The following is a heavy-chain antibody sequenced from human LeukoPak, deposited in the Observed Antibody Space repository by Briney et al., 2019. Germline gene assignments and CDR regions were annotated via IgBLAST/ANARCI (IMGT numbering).Heavy chain of an antibody. V-gene: IGHV3-48*04. CDR2: ISSSRGTI. CDR1: GFTFSSYW. J-gene: IGHJ3*01. D-gene: IGHD1-1*01. CDR3: ARDLVGTNPDSFDV. Sequence: LAGGSLRLSCAASGFTFSSYWMHWVRQAPGKGLEWVSYISSSRGTIWYADSVKGRFTISRDNAKSSLYLQMNSLRAEDTAVYYCARDLVGTNPDSFDVWSQGTMVTVSS.